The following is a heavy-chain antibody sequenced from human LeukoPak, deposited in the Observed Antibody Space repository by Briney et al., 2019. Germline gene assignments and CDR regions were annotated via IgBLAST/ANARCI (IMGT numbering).Heavy chain of an antibody. CDR1: GLSDSINY. Sequence: GGSLRLSCAASGLSDSINYMSWVRHAPGKGLELVSVIYSGGTTDYVDSVKGRFTISRDNSKNTLFLQMNSLRAEDTAAYYCARVPGAYGSGTYYVWGQGTRVTVSS. D-gene: IGHD3-10*01. CDR2: IYSGGTT. V-gene: IGHV3-53*01. J-gene: IGHJ4*02. CDR3: ARVPGAYGSGTYYV.